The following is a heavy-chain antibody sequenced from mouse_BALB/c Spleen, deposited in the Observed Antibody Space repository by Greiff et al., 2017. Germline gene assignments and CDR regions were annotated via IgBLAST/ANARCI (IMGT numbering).Heavy chain of an antibody. Sequence: EVMLVESGPGLVKPSQSLSLTCTVTGYSITSDYAWNWIRQFPGNKLEWMGYISYSGSTSYNPSLKSRISITRDTSKNQFFLQLNSVTTEDTATYYCARGSNWGFAYWGQGTLVTVSA. CDR2: ISYSGST. J-gene: IGHJ3*01. CDR1: GYSITSDYA. D-gene: IGHD4-1*02. V-gene: IGHV3-2*02. CDR3: ARGSNWGFAY.